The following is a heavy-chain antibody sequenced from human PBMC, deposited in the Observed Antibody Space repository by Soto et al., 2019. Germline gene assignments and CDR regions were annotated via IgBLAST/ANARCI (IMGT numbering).Heavy chain of an antibody. D-gene: IGHD2-15*01. CDR2: INSDGSST. CDR3: ARGYCSGGSCWDPSFDY. CDR1: GFTFSSYW. Sequence: GGSLRLSCAASGFTFSSYWMHWVRQAPGKGLVWVSRINSDGSSTNYADSVKGRFTISRDNAKNTLFLQMNSLRAEDTALYYCARGYCSGGSCWDPSFDYWGQGTLVTVSS. V-gene: IGHV3-74*01. J-gene: IGHJ4*02.